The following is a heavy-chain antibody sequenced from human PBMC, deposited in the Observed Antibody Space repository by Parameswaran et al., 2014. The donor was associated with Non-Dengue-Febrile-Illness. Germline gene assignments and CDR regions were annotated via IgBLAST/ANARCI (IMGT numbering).Heavy chain of an antibody. Sequence: VRQMPGKGLEWVSYIDTSSSVIFYADSVKGRFTVSRDNAKNSLFLQMHSLRAEDTALYYCVRERTPTSGDYADYWGLGTLVTVSS. V-gene: IGHV3-48*04. D-gene: IGHD4-17*01. J-gene: IGHJ4*02. CDR3: VRERTPTSGDYADY. CDR2: IDTSSSVI.